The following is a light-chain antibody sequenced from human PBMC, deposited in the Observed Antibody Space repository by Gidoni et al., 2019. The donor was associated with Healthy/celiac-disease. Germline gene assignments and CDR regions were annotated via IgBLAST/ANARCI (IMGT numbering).Light chain of an antibody. V-gene: IGKV3-11*01. CDR3: RQRSNWPLT. J-gene: IGKJ4*01. Sequence: EIVLTQSPATLSLSPGERATLSCRASQSVSSYLAWYQQKPGQAPSLLLYDASNRATGIPARFSGSGSGTDFTLTISSLEPEDYAVYYCRQRSNWPLTFGGGTKVEIK. CDR2: DAS. CDR1: QSVSSY.